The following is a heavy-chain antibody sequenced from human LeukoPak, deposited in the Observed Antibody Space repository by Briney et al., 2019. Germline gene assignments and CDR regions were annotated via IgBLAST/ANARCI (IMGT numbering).Heavy chain of an antibody. CDR2: IYYSGST. CDR1: GGSISSYY. CDR3: ARHVGYGVFFDF. D-gene: IGHD5-12*01. J-gene: IGHJ4*02. V-gene: IGHV4-59*08. Sequence: KPSETLSLTCTVPGGSISSYYWSWIRQPPGKGLEWIGYIYYSGSTNYNPSLKSRVTISVDTSKNQFSLKLSSVTAADTAVYYCARHVGYGVFFDFWGQGILVTVSS.